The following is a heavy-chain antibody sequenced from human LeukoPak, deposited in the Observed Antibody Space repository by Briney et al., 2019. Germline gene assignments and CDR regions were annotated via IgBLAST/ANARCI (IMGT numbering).Heavy chain of an antibody. CDR3: AKKIAVPAYYFDC. CDR1: GGSISSNNW. Sequence: SETLSLTCAVSGGSISSNNWWSWVRQPPGKGLEWIGEIHHSGSTNYNPSLKSRVTISIDKSKNQFSLKLSSVTAADTAVYYCAKKIAVPAYYFDCWGRGTLVTASS. D-gene: IGHD6-19*01. CDR2: IHHSGST. V-gene: IGHV4-4*02. J-gene: IGHJ4*02.